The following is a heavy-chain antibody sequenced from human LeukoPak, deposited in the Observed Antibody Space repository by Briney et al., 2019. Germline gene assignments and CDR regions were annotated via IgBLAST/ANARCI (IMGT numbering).Heavy chain of an antibody. CDR1: GFTFSSHG. CDR3: AKDSAFYYIDV. Sequence: GGSLRLSCAASGFTFSSHGMNWVRQAPGKGLEWVAFIRYNGNNQYYADSVKGRFTISRGNSKNTLYLQMNSLKGDDTAVYYCAKDSAFYYIDVWGKGTTVIISS. D-gene: IGHD3-10*01. J-gene: IGHJ6*03. V-gene: IGHV3-30*02. CDR2: IRYNGNNQ.